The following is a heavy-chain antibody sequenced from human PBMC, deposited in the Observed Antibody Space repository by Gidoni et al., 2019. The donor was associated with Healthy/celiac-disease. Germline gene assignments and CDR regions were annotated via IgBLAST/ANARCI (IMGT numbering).Heavy chain of an antibody. V-gene: IGHV4-39*01. D-gene: IGHD2-15*01. J-gene: IGHJ6*02. CDR3: ARHAVCSGGSCHYYGMDV. CDR1: GGSISSSSYY. CDR2: IYYSGST. Sequence: QLQLQESGPGLVKPSETLSLTCTVPGGSISSSSYYWGWIRQPPGKGLEWIGSIYYSGSTYYHPSLKSRVTISVDTSKNQFSLKLSSVTAADTAVYYCARHAVCSGGSCHYYGMDVWGQGTTVTVSS.